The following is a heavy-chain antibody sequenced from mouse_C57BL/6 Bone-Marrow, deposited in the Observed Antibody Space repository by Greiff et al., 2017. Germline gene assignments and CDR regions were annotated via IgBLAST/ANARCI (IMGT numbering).Heavy chain of an antibody. V-gene: IGHV1-78*01. J-gene: IGHJ2*01. Sequence: VVKPGASVKISCKVSGYTFTDHTIHWMKQRPEQGLAWIGYIYPRDGSTQYNEKFKGKAPLTADKSSSTAYMQLNSLTSEDSAVYFCARRSLCDGYYGFFDYWGQGTTLTVSS. D-gene: IGHD2-3*01. CDR3: ARRSLCDGYYGFFDY. CDR2: IYPRDGST. CDR1: GYTFTDHT.